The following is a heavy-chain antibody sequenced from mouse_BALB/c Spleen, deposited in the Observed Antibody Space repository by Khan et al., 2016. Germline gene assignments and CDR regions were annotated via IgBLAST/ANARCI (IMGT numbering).Heavy chain of an antibody. J-gene: IGHJ3*01. CDR3: ASGVYRSVLRSLFSY. CDR1: GYTFSSYW. CDR2: IITGSGST. Sequence: QVQLQQPGAELMKPGASVKISCKATGYTFSSYWIEWVKQRPGHGLEWIGEIITGSGSTNYNEKFKGKATFTADTSSKTAYMQLSSLTSEDSAVYFCASGVYRSVLRSLFSYWGQGTLVTFSA. V-gene: IGHV1-9*01. D-gene: IGHD2-14*01.